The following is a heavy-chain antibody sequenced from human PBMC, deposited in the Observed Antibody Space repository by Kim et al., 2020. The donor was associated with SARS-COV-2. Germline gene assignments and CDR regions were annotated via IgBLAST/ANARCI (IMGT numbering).Heavy chain of an antibody. Sequence: GGSLRLSCAASGFTFSSYGMHWVRQAPGKGLEWVAVISYDGSNKYYADSVKGRFTISRDNSKNTLYLQMNSLRAEDTAVYYCAKDLSSGYYLGAFDIWGQGTMVTVSS. CDR1: GFTFSSYG. CDR3: AKDLSSGYYLGAFDI. D-gene: IGHD3-22*01. V-gene: IGHV3-30*18. J-gene: IGHJ3*02. CDR2: ISYDGSNK.